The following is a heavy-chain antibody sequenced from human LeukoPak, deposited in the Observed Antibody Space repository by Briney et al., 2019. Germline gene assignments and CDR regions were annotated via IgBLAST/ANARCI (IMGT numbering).Heavy chain of an antibody. CDR3: TTGGAGTGRFDI. J-gene: IGHJ3*02. CDR2: IKSKIDGETT. V-gene: IGHV3-15*01. Sequence: GGSLRLSCAASGFTFSNGWMSWVRQAPGKGLEWVGRIKSKIDGETTDYAAPVKGRFTISRDDSKSTLYLQMSSLKTEDTAVYYCTTGGAGTGRFDIWGPGTMVSVSS. D-gene: IGHD1-1*01. CDR1: GFTFSNGW.